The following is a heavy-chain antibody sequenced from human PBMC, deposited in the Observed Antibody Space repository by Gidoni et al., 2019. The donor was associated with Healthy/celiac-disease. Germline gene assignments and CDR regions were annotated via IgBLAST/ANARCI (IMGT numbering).Heavy chain of an antibody. J-gene: IGHJ4*02. V-gene: IGHV1-18*04. CDR2: ISAYNGNT. CDR1: GSTLTSYG. Sequence: QVQLAQSGAEVKKPGASVKVSCKASGSTLTSYGISWVRQPPGQGLEWMGWISAYNGNTNYAQKLQGRVTMTTDTSTSTAYMELRSLRSDDTAVYYCAREELGVDTAILFDYWGQGTLVTVSS. D-gene: IGHD5-18*01. CDR3: AREELGVDTAILFDY.